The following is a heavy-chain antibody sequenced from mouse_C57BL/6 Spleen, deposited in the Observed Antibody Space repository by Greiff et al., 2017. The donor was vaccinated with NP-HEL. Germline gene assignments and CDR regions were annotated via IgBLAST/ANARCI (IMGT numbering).Heavy chain of an antibody. CDR2: IHPNSGST. CDR1: GYTFTSYW. J-gene: IGHJ3*01. D-gene: IGHD4-1*01. Sequence: QVQLQQSGAELVKPGASVKLSCKASGYTFTSYWMHWVKQRPGQGLEWIGMIHPNSGSTNYNEKFKSKATLTVDKSSSTAYMQLSSLTSEDSAVYYGARTGTIGAWFAYWGQGTLVTVSA. V-gene: IGHV1-64*01. CDR3: ARTGTIGAWFAY.